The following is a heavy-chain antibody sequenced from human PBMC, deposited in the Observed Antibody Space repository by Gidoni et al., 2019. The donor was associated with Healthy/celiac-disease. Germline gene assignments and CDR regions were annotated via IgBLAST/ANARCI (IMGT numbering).Heavy chain of an antibody. CDR1: GASVSTNSAA. D-gene: IGHD5-12*01. Sequence: QVQLQQSGPGLEKPSQTLSLTCALSGASVSTNSAAWNWSRQSPSRGLEWLGRTSYRSKWYNAYAVSVKSRITINPDTSKNQFSLQLNSVTPEDTAVYYCARDQGRYSGIRRRSSYGMDVWGQGTTVTVSS. CDR2: TSYRSKWYN. CDR3: ARDQGRYSGIRRRSSYGMDV. J-gene: IGHJ6*02. V-gene: IGHV6-1*01.